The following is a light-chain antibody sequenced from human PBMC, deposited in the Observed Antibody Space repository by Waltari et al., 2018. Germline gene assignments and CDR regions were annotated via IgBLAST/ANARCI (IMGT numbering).Light chain of an antibody. Sequence: RMTQSPSSVSRHVEGLLTSPCRASQGISSWLAWYQQKPGKAPNLLIYAASSLQSGVPSRFSGSGSGTDFTLTISSLQPEDFATYYCQQANSFPITFGQGTRLEIK. CDR1: QGISSW. J-gene: IGKJ5*01. V-gene: IGKV1-12*01. CDR3: QQANSFPIT. CDR2: AAS.